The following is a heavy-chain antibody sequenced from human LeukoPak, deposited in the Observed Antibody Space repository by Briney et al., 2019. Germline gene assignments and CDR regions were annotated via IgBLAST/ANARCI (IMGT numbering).Heavy chain of an antibody. J-gene: IGHJ3*02. D-gene: IGHD5-12*01. Sequence: GGSLRLSCAASGFTFSDYYMSWIRQAPGKGLEWVGFIRSKAYGGTTEYAASVKGRFTISRDDSKSIAYLQMNSLKTEDTAVYYCTRVVADAFDIWGQGTMVTVSS. V-gene: IGHV3-49*03. CDR3: TRVVADAFDI. CDR1: GFTFSDYY. CDR2: IRSKAYGGTT.